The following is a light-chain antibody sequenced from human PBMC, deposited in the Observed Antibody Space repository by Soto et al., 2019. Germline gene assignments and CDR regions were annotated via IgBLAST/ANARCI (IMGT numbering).Light chain of an antibody. J-gene: IGLJ3*02. CDR3: QSYDSSLRGWV. Sequence: QSVLTQPPSVSGAPGLRVTISCTGSTSNIGARYDVHWYQHLPGTAPKLLIYGNNNRPSGVPDRFSGFKSGTSASLAITGLQVEDEADYYCQSYDSSLRGWVFVGGTKLTVL. CDR1: TSNIGARYD. V-gene: IGLV1-40*01. CDR2: GNN.